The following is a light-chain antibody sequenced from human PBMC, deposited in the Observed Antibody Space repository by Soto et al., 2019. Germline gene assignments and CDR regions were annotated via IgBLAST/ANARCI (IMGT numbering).Light chain of an antibody. CDR1: QTVSSNY. Sequence: EIILTQSPDTLSLSPGERATLSCRASQTVSSNYLAWCQQRPGQAPRLLIYGASTRAAGIPDRVSGSGSGTSFTLTITRREPEDSAVYFCQQYTGPPTTFGQGTRLEIK. V-gene: IGKV3-20*01. CDR3: QQYTGPPTT. J-gene: IGKJ5*01. CDR2: GAS.